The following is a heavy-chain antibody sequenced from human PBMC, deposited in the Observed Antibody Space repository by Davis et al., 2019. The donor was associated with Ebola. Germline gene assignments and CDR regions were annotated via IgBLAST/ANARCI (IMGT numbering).Heavy chain of an antibody. J-gene: IGHJ6*03. CDR1: GFTFSNAW. CDR2: IKSKTDGGTT. Sequence: PGGSLRLSCAASGFTFSNAWMSWVRQAPGKGLEWVGRIKSKTDGGTTDYAAPVKGRFTISRDDSKNTLYLQMNSLKTEDTAVYYCTTDLNGSYYDYYYYYYMDVWGKGTTVTVSS. CDR3: TTDLNGSYYDYYYYYYMDV. V-gene: IGHV3-15*01. D-gene: IGHD1-26*01.